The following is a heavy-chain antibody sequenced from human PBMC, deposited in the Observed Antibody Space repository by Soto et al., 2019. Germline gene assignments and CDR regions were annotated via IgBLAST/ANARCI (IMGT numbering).Heavy chain of an antibody. D-gene: IGHD3-3*01. J-gene: IGHJ6*02. Sequence: GVLILSCAASGFTFSSYAMSLVRQAPGKGLEWVSAISGSGGRTFYADSVKGRFTISRDNSRDTLYLQMNSLRAEDTAVYYCAKSASYTGVVRPVFYYGIDVWGQGATVTVSS. CDR3: AKSASYTGVVRPVFYYGIDV. V-gene: IGHV3-23*01. CDR1: GFTFSSYA. CDR2: ISGSGGRT.